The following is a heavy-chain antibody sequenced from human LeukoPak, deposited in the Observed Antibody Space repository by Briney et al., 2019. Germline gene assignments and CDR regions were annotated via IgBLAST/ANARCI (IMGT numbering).Heavy chain of an antibody. J-gene: IGHJ4*02. CDR1: GFTLSSYA. Sequence: GGSLRLTCAASGFTLSSYAMTWVRQAPGRGLEWVSSVDGGGGGTYYADSVKGRFTISRDNSKDTLYLQMNGLRAEDTAVYFCAKQSAGSAAWYSLHYDFWGQGTLVTVSS. CDR3: AKQSAGSAAWYSLHYDF. D-gene: IGHD6-13*01. CDR2: VDGGGGGT. V-gene: IGHV3-23*01.